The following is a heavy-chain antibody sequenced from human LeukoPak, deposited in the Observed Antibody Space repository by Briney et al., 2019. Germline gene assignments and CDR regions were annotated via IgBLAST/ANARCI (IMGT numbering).Heavy chain of an antibody. Sequence: GASVKVSCKASGYTXTGYYIHWVRQAPGQGLEWMGWINPNSGVTNYAQKFQGRVTMTRDTSISTVYMELSSLISDDTVVYYCARDVSSLERNDAFDIWGQGTMVTVSS. V-gene: IGHV1-2*02. J-gene: IGHJ3*02. CDR1: GYTXTGYY. CDR2: INPNSGVT. D-gene: IGHD5/OR15-5a*01. CDR3: ARDVSSLERNDAFDI.